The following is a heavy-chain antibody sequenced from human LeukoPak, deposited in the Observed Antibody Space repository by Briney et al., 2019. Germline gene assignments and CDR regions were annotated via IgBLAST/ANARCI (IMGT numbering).Heavy chain of an antibody. D-gene: IGHD2-8*02. Sequence: GGSLRLSCAASGFTFSSYWMHWVRQAQGKGVVWVSRMNTDGSRTDYADSVKGRFTISRDNAKNTLYLQMNSLGAEDTAVYSCASDFTGRDDYWGQGTLVTVSS. CDR3: ASDFTGRDDY. J-gene: IGHJ4*02. V-gene: IGHV3-74*01. CDR1: GFTFSSYW. CDR2: MNTDGSRT.